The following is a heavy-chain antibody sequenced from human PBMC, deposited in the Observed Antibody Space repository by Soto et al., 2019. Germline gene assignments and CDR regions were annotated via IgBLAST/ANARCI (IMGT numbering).Heavy chain of an antibody. D-gene: IGHD6-13*01. CDR2: ISSSSSYT. J-gene: IGHJ6*02. Sequence: QVQLVESGGGLVKPGGSLRLSCAASGFTFSDYYMSWIRQAPGKGREWVSYISSSSSYTNYADSVKGRFTISRDNAKNSLYLQMNSLRAEDTAVYYCARGYSSSWYVNYYYGMDVWGQGTTVTVSS. CDR3: ARGYSSSWYVNYYYGMDV. CDR1: GFTFSDYY. V-gene: IGHV3-11*05.